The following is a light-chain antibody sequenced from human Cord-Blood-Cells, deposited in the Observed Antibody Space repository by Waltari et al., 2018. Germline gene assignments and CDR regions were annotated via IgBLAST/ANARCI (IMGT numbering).Light chain of an antibody. V-gene: IGKV1-39*01. CDR3: QQSYSTPPMYT. Sequence: DIQMTQSPSSLSVSVGDRVTITCRASQSISSYLNWYQQKPGKAPKLLIYAASSLQSGVPSRFSGSGSGTDFTLTISSLQPEDFATYYCQQSYSTPPMYTFGQGTKLEIK. CDR1: QSISSY. J-gene: IGKJ2*01. CDR2: AAS.